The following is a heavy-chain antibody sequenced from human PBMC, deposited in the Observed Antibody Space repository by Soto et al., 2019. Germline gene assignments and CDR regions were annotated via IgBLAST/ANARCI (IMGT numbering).Heavy chain of an antibody. J-gene: IGHJ5*02. Sequence: SETLSLTCTVSGGSISSYYWSWIRQPPGKGLEWIGYIYYSGSTNYNPSLKSRVTISVDTSKNQFSLKLSSVTAADTAVYYCAKARIAAAGRGHWFDPWGQGILVTVSS. CDR1: GGSISSYY. CDR3: AKARIAAAGRGHWFDP. CDR2: IYYSGST. V-gene: IGHV4-59*01. D-gene: IGHD6-13*01.